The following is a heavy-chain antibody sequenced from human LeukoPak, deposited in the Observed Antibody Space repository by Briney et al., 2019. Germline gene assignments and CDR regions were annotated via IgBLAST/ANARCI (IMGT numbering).Heavy chain of an antibody. CDR1: GFTTSSSY. CDR2: IYSGGNT. CDR3: ARRVTIGSYFDL. D-gene: IGHD4-17*01. Sequence: GGSLRLSCAVSGFTTSSSYMSWVRQAPGKGLEWVSFIYSGGNTYYTDSVKGRFTISRDNSKNTLYLQMNSLRAEDTAVYYCARRVTIGSYFDLWGRGTLVTVSS. V-gene: IGHV3-66*01. J-gene: IGHJ2*01.